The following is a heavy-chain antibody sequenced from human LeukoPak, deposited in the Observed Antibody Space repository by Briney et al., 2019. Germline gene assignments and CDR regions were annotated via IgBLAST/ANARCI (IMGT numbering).Heavy chain of an antibody. CDR3: ARSTLTYYYDSSGYRVDY. J-gene: IGHJ4*02. V-gene: IGHV1-69*04. D-gene: IGHD3-22*01. CDR1: GGTFSSYA. CDR2: IIPILGIA. Sequence: SVKVSCKASGGTFSSYAISWVRQAPGQGLEWMGRIIPILGIANYAQKFQGRVTITADKSTSTAYMELSGLRSEDTAVYYCARSTLTYYYDSSGYRVDYWGQGTLVTVSS.